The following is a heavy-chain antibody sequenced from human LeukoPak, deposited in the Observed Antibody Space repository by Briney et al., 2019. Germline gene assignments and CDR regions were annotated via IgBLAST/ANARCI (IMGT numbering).Heavy chain of an antibody. V-gene: IGHV4-39*01. CDR3: AARTIQQQLATRMNDY. D-gene: IGHD6-13*01. Sequence: PSETLSLTCTVSGGSISSSSYYWGWIRQPPGKGLEWIGSIYYSGSTYYNPSLKSRVTISVDTSKNQFSLKLSSVTAADTAVYYCAARTIQQQLATRMNDYWGQGTLVTVSS. CDR2: IYYSGST. J-gene: IGHJ4*02. CDR1: GGSISSSSYY.